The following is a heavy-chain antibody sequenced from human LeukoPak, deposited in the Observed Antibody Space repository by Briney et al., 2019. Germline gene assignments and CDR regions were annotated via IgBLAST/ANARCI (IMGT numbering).Heavy chain of an antibody. CDR1: GYTFTSYD. CDR2: MNPNSGNT. D-gene: IGHD6-19*01. V-gene: IGHV1-8*01. CDR3: ARGYSSGWRPHDY. Sequence: GASVKVSCKASGYTFTSYDMNWVRQPTGQGREWMGWMNPNSGNTGYAQKFQGRVTMTRNTSISTAYMELSSLRSEDTAVYYCARGYSSGWRPHDYWGQGTLVTVSS. J-gene: IGHJ4*02.